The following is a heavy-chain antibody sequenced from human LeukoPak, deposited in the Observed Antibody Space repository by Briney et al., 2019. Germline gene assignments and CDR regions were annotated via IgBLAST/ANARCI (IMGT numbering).Heavy chain of an antibody. V-gene: IGHV4-4*02. CDR1: GGSISSSNW. CDR2: IYHSGST. D-gene: IGHD3-10*01. J-gene: IGHJ6*03. CDR3: ARAGAGEIFGPAGAYYMDV. Sequence: SGTLSLTCAVSGGSISSSNWWSWVRQPPGKGLEWIGEIYHSGSTNYNPSLKSRVTISVDKSKNQFSLKLSSVTAADTAVYYCARAGAGEIFGPAGAYYMDVWGKGTTVTVSS.